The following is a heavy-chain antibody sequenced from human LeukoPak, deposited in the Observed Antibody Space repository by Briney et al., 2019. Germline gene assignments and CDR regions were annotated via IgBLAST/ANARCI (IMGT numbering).Heavy chain of an antibody. Sequence: SETLSLTCAVYGGSFSGYYWSWIRQPPGKGREWIGEINHSGSTNYNPSLKSRVTISVDTSKNQFSLKLSSVTAADTAVYYCARGLGCSGGSCYSGGYNWFDPWGQGTLVTVSS. D-gene: IGHD2-15*01. V-gene: IGHV4-34*01. CDR2: INHSGST. CDR3: ARGLGCSGGSCYSGGYNWFDP. CDR1: GGSFSGYY. J-gene: IGHJ5*02.